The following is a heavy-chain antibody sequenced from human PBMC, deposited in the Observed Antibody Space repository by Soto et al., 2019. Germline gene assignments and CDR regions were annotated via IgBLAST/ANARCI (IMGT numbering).Heavy chain of an antibody. CDR2: ISSSSSYI. CDR3: ARAIAVAGRAFDY. Sequence: PGGSLRLSCAASGFTFSSYSMNWVRQAPGKGLEWVSSISSSSSYIYYADSVKGRFTISRDNAKNSLYLQMNSLRAEDTAVYYCARAIAVAGRAFDYRGQGTLVTVSS. D-gene: IGHD6-19*01. V-gene: IGHV3-21*01. CDR1: GFTFSSYS. J-gene: IGHJ4*02.